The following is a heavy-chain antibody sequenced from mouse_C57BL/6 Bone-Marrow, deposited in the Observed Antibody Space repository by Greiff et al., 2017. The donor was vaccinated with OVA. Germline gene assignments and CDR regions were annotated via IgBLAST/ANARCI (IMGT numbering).Heavy chain of an antibody. CDR3: AGDGYYVYYFDY. D-gene: IGHD2-3*01. V-gene: IGHV1-64*01. Sequence: QVQLQQPGAELVKPGASVKLSCKASGYTFTSYWMHWVKQRPGQGLEWIGMIHPNSGSTNYNEKFKSKATLTVDKSSSTAYMQLNSLTSEDSAVYYCAGDGYYVYYFDYWGQGTTLTVSS. CDR2: IHPNSGST. CDR1: GYTFTSYW. J-gene: IGHJ2*01.